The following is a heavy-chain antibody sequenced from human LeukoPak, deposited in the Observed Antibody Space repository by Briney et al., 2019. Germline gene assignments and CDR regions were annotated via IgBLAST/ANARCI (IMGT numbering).Heavy chain of an antibody. Sequence: SETLSLTCTVSGGSISRYYWSWIRQPPGKGLEWIGYIYYSGSTDYNPSLNSRVTISLDTSKNQFSLKLNSVTAADTAVYYCARPGVGSGRYGAFDIWGQGTLVTVSS. CDR3: ARPGVGSGRYGAFDI. CDR1: GGSISRYY. J-gene: IGHJ3*02. CDR2: IYYSGST. D-gene: IGHD5-18*01. V-gene: IGHV4-59*08.